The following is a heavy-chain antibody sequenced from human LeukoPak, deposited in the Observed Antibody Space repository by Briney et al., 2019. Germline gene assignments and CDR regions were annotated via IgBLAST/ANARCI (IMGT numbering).Heavy chain of an antibody. CDR3: TRDPRITIFGVVPDP. J-gene: IGHJ5*02. Sequence: GGSLRLSCTASGFTFGDYAMSWVRQAPGKGLEWVGFIRSKAYGGTTEYAASVKGRFIISRDDSKSIAYLQMNSLKTEDTAVYYCTRDPRITIFGVVPDPWGQGTLVTVSS. CDR1: GFTFGDYA. V-gene: IGHV3-49*04. D-gene: IGHD3-3*01. CDR2: IRSKAYGGTT.